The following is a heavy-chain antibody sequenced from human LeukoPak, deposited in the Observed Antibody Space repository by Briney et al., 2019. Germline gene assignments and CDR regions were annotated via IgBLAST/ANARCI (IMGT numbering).Heavy chain of an antibody. J-gene: IGHJ4*02. CDR2: INPNSGGT. CDR1: GYTFTGYY. CDR3: ARFKGTKMARLYPDSVNTNGGDYYFDY. Sequence: GASVKVSCKASGYTFTGYYMHWVRQAPGQGLEWMGWINPNSGGTNYAQKFQGWVTMTRDTSISTAYMELSRLRSDDTAVYYCARFKGTKMARLYPDSVNTNGGDYYFDYWGQGTLVTVSS. V-gene: IGHV1-2*04. D-gene: IGHD5/OR15-5a*01.